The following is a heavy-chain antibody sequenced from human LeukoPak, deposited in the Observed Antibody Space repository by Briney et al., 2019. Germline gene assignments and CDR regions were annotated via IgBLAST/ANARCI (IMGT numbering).Heavy chain of an antibody. CDR3: TTDCLEWELRTGTTFDY. D-gene: IGHD1-26*01. CDR2: IKSKTDGGTT. CDR1: GCTFSNAW. Sequence: GGSLRLSCAASGCTFSNAWMSWVRQAPGKGLEWVGRIKSKTDGGTTDYAAPVKGRFTISRDDSKNTLYLQMNSLKTEDTAVYYCTTDCLEWELRTGTTFDYWGQGTLVTVSS. J-gene: IGHJ4*02. V-gene: IGHV3-15*01.